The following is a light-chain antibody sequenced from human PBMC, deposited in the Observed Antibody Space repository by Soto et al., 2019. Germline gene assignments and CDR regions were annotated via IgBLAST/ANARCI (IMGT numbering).Light chain of an antibody. CDR1: QSINSW. J-gene: IGKJ1*01. Sequence: DIQMTQSPSTLSASVGDRVTITCRASQSINSWLAWYQQKPGKAPKFLIYDTSSLESGVPSRFSGSGSGTEFTLTISSLQPDDFATDYCQQYKSYPWTFGQGTKVEI. CDR2: DTS. CDR3: QQYKSYPWT. V-gene: IGKV1-5*01.